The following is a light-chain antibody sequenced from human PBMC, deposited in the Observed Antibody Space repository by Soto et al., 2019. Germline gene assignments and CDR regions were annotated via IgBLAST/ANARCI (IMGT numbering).Light chain of an antibody. CDR2: ELS. Sequence: QSALTQPPSASGSPGQSVTISCTRTSSDVGGYNYVSWYQQHPGKAPKHMIYELSKRPAGVPDRFSGSKSGNTASLTVSVLQAEDEADYYCSSYAGSTLYVFGTGTKLTVL. J-gene: IGLJ1*01. V-gene: IGLV2-8*01. CDR3: SSYAGSTLYV. CDR1: SSDVGGYNY.